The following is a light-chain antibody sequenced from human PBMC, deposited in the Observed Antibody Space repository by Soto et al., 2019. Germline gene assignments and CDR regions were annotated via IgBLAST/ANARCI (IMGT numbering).Light chain of an antibody. CDR3: QLSDSTWK. V-gene: IGKV1-39*01. CDR1: QNIRSY. J-gene: IGKJ1*01. CDR2: AAS. Sequence: DIQMTQSPSSRSASIGDRVTITCRASQNIRSYLNWYQQKPGKAPKLLIHAASSLQSGVPSRFSGSGSGTDFTLTISSLQPEDFAAYYCQLSDSTWKFGQRTKV.